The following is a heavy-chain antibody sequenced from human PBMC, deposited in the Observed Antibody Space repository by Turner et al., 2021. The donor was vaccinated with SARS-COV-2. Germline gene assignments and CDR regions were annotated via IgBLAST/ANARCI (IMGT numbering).Heavy chain of an antibody. J-gene: IGHJ4*02. V-gene: IGHV3-30*18. CDR1: GFTFSSYG. CDR3: AKDGAPFLLYFGEPTFYFDY. CDR2: ISYDGSNK. D-gene: IGHD3-10*01. Sequence: QVQLVESGGGVVQPGRSLRLSCAAPGFTFSSYGMLWVRQAPGKGLEWVAVISYDGSNKYYADSVKGRFTISRDNSKNTLYLQMNSLRAEDTAVYYCAKDGAPFLLYFGEPTFYFDYWGQGTLVTVSS.